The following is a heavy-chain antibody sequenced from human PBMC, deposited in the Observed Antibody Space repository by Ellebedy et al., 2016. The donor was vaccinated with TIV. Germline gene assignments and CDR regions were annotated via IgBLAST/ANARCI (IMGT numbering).Heavy chain of an antibody. CDR2: VYNSGNT. CDR3: ARQDYDILTGYYTHLDS. J-gene: IGHJ4*02. D-gene: IGHD3-9*01. CDR1: GGSISSSF. Sequence: SETLSLTCTVSGGSISSSFWNWIRQPPGKALEWIGYVYNSGNTNYNPSLKSRVTFSVDMSKNTFSLKLSSVTAADTAVYYCARQDYDILTGYYTHLDSWGQGTLVTVSS. V-gene: IGHV4-59*08.